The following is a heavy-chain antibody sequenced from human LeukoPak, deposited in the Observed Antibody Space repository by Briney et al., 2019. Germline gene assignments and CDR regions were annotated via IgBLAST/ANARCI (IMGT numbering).Heavy chain of an antibody. V-gene: IGHV4-59*01. D-gene: IGHD5-12*01. CDR2: IYYSGST. CDR3: ARGFQWMDY. J-gene: IGHJ4*02. CDR1: GGSISIYY. Sequence: SETLSLTCTVSGGSISIYYWSWIRQPPGKGLEWIGYIYYSGSTNYNPSLKSRVNISVDTSKNQFSLKLYSVTAADTAVYYCARGFQWMDYWGRGTLVTVSS.